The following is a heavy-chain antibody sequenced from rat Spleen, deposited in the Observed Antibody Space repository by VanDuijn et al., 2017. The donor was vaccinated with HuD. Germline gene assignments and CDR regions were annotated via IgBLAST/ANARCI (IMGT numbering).Heavy chain of an antibody. D-gene: IGHD1-10*01. CDR3: TRPNSPYWYFDF. Sequence: QVQLKESGPGLVQPSQTLSLTCTVSGFSLTDYSVYWVRQPPGKGLAWMGRIQSGGSTDYNSALKSRLSISRDTSKSQVFLKMNSLQTEDTAIYFCTRPNSPYWYFDFWGPGTMVTVSS. J-gene: IGHJ1*01. CDR1: GFSLTDYS. CDR2: IQSGGST. V-gene: IGHV2-19*01.